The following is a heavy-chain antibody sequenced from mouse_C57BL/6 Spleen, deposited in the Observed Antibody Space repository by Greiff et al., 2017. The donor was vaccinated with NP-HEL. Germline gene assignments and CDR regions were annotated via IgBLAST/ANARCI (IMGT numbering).Heavy chain of an antibody. D-gene: IGHD2-4*01. J-gene: IGHJ3*01. Sequence: VQLQQSGPELVKPGASVKMSCKASGYSFTDYNMHWVKQSHGKSLEWIGYINPNNGGTSYNQKFKGKATLTVNKSSSTAYMELLSLTSEDSAVYCCASDSWFAYWGQGTLVTVSA. CDR3: ASDSWFAY. CDR1: GYSFTDYN. V-gene: IGHV1-22*01. CDR2: INPNNGGT.